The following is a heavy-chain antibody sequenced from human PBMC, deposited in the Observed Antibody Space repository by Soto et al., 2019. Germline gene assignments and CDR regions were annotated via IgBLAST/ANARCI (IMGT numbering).Heavy chain of an antibody. Sequence: SVKVSCKASGGTFSSYAISWVRQAPGQGLEWMGGIIPIFGTANYAQKFQGRVTITADESTSTAYMELSSLRSEDTAVYYCAREIRGYQLLRIHYYYYGMDVWGQGTTVTVSS. V-gene: IGHV1-69*01. J-gene: IGHJ6*02. D-gene: IGHD2-2*01. CDR2: IIPIFGTA. CDR1: GGTFSSYA. CDR3: AREIRGYQLLRIHYYYYGMDV.